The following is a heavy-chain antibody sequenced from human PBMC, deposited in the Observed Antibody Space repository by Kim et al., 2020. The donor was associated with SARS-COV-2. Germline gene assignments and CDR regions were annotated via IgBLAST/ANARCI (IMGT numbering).Heavy chain of an antibody. D-gene: IGHD2-2*02. CDR1: GFTFSSYA. V-gene: IGHV3-30-3*01. J-gene: IGHJ6*03. Sequence: GGSLRLSCAASGFTFSSYAMHWVRQAPGKGLEWVAVISYDGSNKYYADSVKGRFTISRYNSKNTLYLQMNSLRAEDTAVYYCAREKVLAAGIPPVNYYYYMDVWGKGTTVTVSS. CDR3: AREKVLAAGIPPVNYYYYMDV. CDR2: ISYDGSNK.